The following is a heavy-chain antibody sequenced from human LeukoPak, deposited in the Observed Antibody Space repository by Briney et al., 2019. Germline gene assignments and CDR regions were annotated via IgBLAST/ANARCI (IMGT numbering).Heavy chain of an antibody. Sequence: ASVKVSCKASGYTFTSYDINWVRQATGQGLEWMGWMNPNSGNTGYAQKFQGRVTMTRNTSISTAYMELSSLRSDDTAVYYCARDRGPVAGSFYYFDYWGQGTLVTVSS. J-gene: IGHJ4*02. CDR3: ARDRGPVAGSFYYFDY. D-gene: IGHD6-19*01. V-gene: IGHV1-8*01. CDR1: GYTFTSYD. CDR2: MNPNSGNT.